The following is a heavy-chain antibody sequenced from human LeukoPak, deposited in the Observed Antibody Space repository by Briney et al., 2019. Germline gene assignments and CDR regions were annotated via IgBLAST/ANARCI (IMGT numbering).Heavy chain of an antibody. CDR2: IYYSGST. V-gene: IGHV4-59*01. CDR1: GGSISSYY. J-gene: IGHJ3*02. CDR3: ARDRGEGYSFLPDAFDI. Sequence: SETLSLTCTVSGGSISSYYWSWIRQPPGKGLEWIGYIYYSGSTNYNPSLKSRVTISVDTSKNQFSLKLSSVTAADTAVYYCARDRGEGYSFLPDAFDIWGQGTMVTVSS. D-gene: IGHD5-18*01.